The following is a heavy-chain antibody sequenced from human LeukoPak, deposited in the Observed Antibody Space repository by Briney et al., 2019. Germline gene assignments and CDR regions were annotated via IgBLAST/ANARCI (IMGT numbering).Heavy chain of an antibody. J-gene: IGHJ4*02. V-gene: IGHV3-30*02. CDR2: IRYDGSNK. CDR3: AKVPDYDFWSGYLH. CDR1: GFTFSSYG. D-gene: IGHD3-3*01. Sequence: GGSLRLSCAASGFTFSSYGMHWVRQAPGKGLEWVAFIRYDGSNKYYADSVKGRFTIYRDNSKNTLYLQMNSLRAEDTAVYYCAKVPDYDFWSGYLHWGQGTLVTVSS.